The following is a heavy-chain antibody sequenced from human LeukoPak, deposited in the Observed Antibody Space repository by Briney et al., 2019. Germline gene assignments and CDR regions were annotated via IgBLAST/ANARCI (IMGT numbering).Heavy chain of an antibody. CDR1: GGTFSSYA. CDR2: IIPIFGTA. V-gene: IGHV1-69*13. CDR3: ARGRMAGTYVFDY. Sequence: ASVKVSCKASGGTFSSYAISWVRQAPGQGLEWMGGIIPIFGTANYAQKFQGRVTITADESTSTAYMELSSLRSEDAAVYYCARGRMAGTYVFDYWGQGTLVTVSS. D-gene: IGHD6-19*01. J-gene: IGHJ4*02.